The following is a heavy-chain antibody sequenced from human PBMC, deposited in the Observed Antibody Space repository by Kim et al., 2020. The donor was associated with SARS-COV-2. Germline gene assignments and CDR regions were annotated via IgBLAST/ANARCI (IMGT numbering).Heavy chain of an antibody. CDR1: GFTFSSYS. CDR3: ARDGNYDFWSGYLPLNWFDP. D-gene: IGHD3-3*01. Sequence: GGSLRLSCAASGFTFSSYSMNWVRQAPGKGLEWVSSISSSSSYIYYADSVKGRFTISRDNAKNSLYLQMNSLRAEDTAVYYCARDGNYDFWSGYLPLNWFDPWGQGTLVTVSS. J-gene: IGHJ5*02. V-gene: IGHV3-21*01. CDR2: ISSSSSYI.